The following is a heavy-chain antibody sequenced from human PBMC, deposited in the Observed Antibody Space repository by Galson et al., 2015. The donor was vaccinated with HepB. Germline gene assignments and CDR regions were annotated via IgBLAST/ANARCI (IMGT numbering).Heavy chain of an antibody. CDR3: ARGRTTSGSYHPRFDS. J-gene: IGHJ4*02. CDR1: GYSITDYH. Sequence: SVKVSCKASGYSITDYHMHWVRQAPGQGLEWMGRIDPDSGGTNIAQKFQGRVTMTRDTSTSTAYMALSRLRSDDTAVYYCARGRTTSGSYHPRFDSWGQGTLVTVSS. CDR2: IDPDSGGT. D-gene: IGHD1-26*01. V-gene: IGHV1-2*06.